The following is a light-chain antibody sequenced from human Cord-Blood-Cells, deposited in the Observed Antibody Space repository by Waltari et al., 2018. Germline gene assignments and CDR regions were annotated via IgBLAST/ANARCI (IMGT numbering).Light chain of an antibody. J-gene: IGKJ2*03. V-gene: IGKV4-1*01. CDR1: QSVLYSSNNKNY. Sequence: DIVMTQSPDSLAVSLGERATINCKYRQSVLYSSNNKNYLAWYQQKPGYPPKLLIYWASTRESGVPDRFSGSGSGTDFTLTISSLQAEDVAVYYCQQYYSTPYSCGQGTKREIK. CDR3: QQYYSTPYS. CDR2: WAS.